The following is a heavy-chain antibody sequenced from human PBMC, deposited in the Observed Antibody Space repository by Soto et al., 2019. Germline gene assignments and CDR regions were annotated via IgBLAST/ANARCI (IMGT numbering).Heavy chain of an antibody. J-gene: IGHJ6*02. D-gene: IGHD3-10*01. CDR2: IYHSGST. CDR3: ARAYGSGSYYYYYYGMDV. V-gene: IGHV4-30-2*01. Sequence: SETLSLTCAVSGGSISSGGYSWSWIRQPPGKGLEWIGYIYHSGSTYYNTSLKSRVTISVDTSKNQFSLKLSSVTAADTAVYYCARAYGSGSYYYYYYGMDVWGQGTTVTVSS. CDR1: GGSISSGGYS.